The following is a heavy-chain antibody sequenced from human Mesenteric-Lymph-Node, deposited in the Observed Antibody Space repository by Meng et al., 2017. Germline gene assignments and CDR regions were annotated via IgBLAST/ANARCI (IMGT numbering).Heavy chain of an antibody. D-gene: IGHD3-10*01. Sequence: EVPLVEVGGGLVTTGGSLRLSCAASGFTFDDYTMHWVRQAPGKGLEWVSLISWDGGSTYYADSVKGRFTISRDNSKNSLYLQMNSLRTKDTALYYCAKEDGEYFDYWGQGTLVTVSS. CDR2: ISWDGGST. J-gene: IGHJ4*02. CDR1: GFTFDDYT. V-gene: IGHV3-43*01. CDR3: AKEDGEYFDY.